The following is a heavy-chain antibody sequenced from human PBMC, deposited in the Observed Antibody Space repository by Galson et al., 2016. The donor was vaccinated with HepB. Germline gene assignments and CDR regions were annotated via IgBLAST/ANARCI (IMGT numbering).Heavy chain of an antibody. CDR3: ARSKGIAAAVGTFDS. J-gene: IGHJ4*02. Sequence: SLRLSCAASKFTFSSYWMSWVRQAPGKGLEWVANINRDGSERNYVDSVKGRFTISRDNAKNSLYLQLNSLRAEDTAVYYCARSKGIAAAVGTFDSWGQGTLVTVSS. CDR1: KFTFSSYW. D-gene: IGHD6-13*01. CDR2: INRDGSER. V-gene: IGHV3-7*01.